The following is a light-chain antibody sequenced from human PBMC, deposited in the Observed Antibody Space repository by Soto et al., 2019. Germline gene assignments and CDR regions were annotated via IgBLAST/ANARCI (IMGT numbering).Light chain of an antibody. J-gene: IGKJ1*01. CDR1: ESIDNW. CDR3: QQYNDWPLT. V-gene: IGKV1-27*01. Sequence: DIQMTQSPSTLSASVGDTVTITCRAIESIDNWLAWYQQKPEKVPKLLIYAASTLQSGVPSRFSGTGSGTEFTLTISSLQSEDFALYYCQQYNDWPLTFGQGTKVDIK. CDR2: AAS.